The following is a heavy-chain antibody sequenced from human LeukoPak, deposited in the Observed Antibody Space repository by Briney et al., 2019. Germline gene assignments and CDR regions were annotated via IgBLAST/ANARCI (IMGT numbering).Heavy chain of an antibody. CDR2: IYSGGST. Sequence: GGSLRLSCAASGFTVSSNYMSWVRQAPGKGLEWISVIYSGGSTYCADSVKGRFTISRDNSKNTLYLQMNSLRAEDTAVYYCARAAESSGYDYYFDYWGQGTLVTVSS. D-gene: IGHD5-12*01. J-gene: IGHJ4*02. CDR1: GFTVSSNY. V-gene: IGHV3-53*01. CDR3: ARAAESSGYDYYFDY.